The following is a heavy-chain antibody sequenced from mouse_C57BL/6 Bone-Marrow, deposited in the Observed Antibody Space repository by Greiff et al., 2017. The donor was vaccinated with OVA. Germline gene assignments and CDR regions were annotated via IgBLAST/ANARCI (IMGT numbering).Heavy chain of an antibody. D-gene: IGHD1-1*01. CDR3: ARSLPSDYYGSSYGWYFDV. CDR2: ISDGGSYT. CDR1: GFTFSSYA. J-gene: IGHJ1*03. V-gene: IGHV5-4*03. Sequence: DVKLVESGGGLVKPGGSLKLSCAASGFTFSSYAMSWVRQTPEKRLEWVATISDGGSYTYYPDNVKGGFTISRDNAKNNLYLQRSHLKSEDTAMYYCARSLPSDYYGSSYGWYFDVWGTGTTVTVSS.